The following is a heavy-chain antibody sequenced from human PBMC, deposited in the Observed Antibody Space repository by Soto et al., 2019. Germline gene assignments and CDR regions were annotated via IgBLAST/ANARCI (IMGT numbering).Heavy chain of an antibody. Sequence: QVQLVQSGAEVKKPGSSVKVSCKASGGTFSSYAISWVRQAPGQGLEWMGGIIPIFGTANYAQKFQGRVTITADESTSKAYMELSSLRSEDTAVYYCARDPDGYNYVGGYYFDYWGQGTLVTVSS. V-gene: IGHV1-69*12. D-gene: IGHD5-12*01. CDR1: GGTFSSYA. CDR2: IIPIFGTA. J-gene: IGHJ4*02. CDR3: ARDPDGYNYVGGYYFDY.